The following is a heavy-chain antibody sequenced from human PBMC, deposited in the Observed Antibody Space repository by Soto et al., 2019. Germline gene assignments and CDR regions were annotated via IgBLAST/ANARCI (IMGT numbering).Heavy chain of an antibody. D-gene: IGHD6-13*01. V-gene: IGHV4-39*01. CDR3: ARHADSSSWQNWFDP. Sequence: SETLSLTCTVSGGSISSSSYYWGWIRQPPGKGLEWIGSIYYSGSTYYIPSLKSRVTISVDTSKNQFSLKLSSVTAADTAVYYCARHADSSSWQNWFDPWGQGTLVTVSS. J-gene: IGHJ5*02. CDR2: IYYSGST. CDR1: GGSISSSSYY.